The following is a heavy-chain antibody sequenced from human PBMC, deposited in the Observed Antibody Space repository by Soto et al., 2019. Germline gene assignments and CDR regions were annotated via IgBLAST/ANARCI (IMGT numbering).Heavy chain of an antibody. Sequence: GGSLRLSCAASGFTFSSYAMHWVRQAPGKGLEWVAVISYDGSNKYYADSVKGRFTISRDNSKNTLYLQMNSLRAEDTAVYYCATTYSSSWYLDYWGQGTLVTVSS. V-gene: IGHV3-30-3*01. D-gene: IGHD6-13*01. J-gene: IGHJ4*02. CDR2: ISYDGSNK. CDR3: ATTYSSSWYLDY. CDR1: GFTFSSYA.